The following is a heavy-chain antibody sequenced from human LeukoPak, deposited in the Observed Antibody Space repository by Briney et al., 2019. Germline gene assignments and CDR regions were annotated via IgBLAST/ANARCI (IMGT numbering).Heavy chain of an antibody. CDR3: ARDPHCSGGSCYDLPGWFDP. Sequence: SVKVSCKASGGTFDNYVFSWVRQAPGQGLEWMGRIIPVLGIATYAPSFQGKITITADIPTSSTYVELGGLTHEDTAVYYCARDPHCSGGSCYDLPGWFDPWGQGTLVTVSS. CDR2: IIPVLGIA. D-gene: IGHD2-15*01. CDR1: GGTFDNYV. V-gene: IGHV1-69*04. J-gene: IGHJ5*02.